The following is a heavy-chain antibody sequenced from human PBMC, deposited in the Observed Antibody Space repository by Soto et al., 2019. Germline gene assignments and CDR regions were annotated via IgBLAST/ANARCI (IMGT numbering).Heavy chain of an antibody. CDR1: GFTFSSYG. CDR3: AGSTARLTGTRVMVSNWFGP. J-gene: IGHJ5*02. D-gene: IGHD1-7*01. CDR2: ISNSGGTV. V-gene: IGHV3-48*04. Sequence: PGGSLRLSCAASGFTFSSYGMHWVRQAPGRGLEWLSYISNSGGTVYYADSVRGRFTISRDNAMNSLYLQMDSLRVEDTAIYYCAGSTARLTGTRVMVSNWFGPWGQGTLVTVSS.